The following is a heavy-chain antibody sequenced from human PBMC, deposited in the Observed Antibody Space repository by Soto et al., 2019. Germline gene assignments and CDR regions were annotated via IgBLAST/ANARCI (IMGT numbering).Heavy chain of an antibody. V-gene: IGHV1-3*01. CDR1: GYTFASYA. CDR2: INAGNGNT. CDR3: ASGPAGITIFGVAPNWFDP. J-gene: IGHJ5*02. Sequence: ASVKVSCKASGYTFASYAMHWVRQAPGQRLEWMGWINAGNGNTKYSQKFQGRVTITRDTSASTAYIELSSLRSEDTAVYYCASGPAGITIFGVAPNWFDPWGQGTLVTVSS. D-gene: IGHD3-3*01.